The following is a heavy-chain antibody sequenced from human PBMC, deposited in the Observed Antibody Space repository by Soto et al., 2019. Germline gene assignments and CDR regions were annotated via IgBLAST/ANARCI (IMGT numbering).Heavy chain of an antibody. Sequence: GGSLRLSCAASGFTFSSYAMSWVRQAPGKGLEWVSAISGSGGSTYYADSVKGRFTISRDNSKNTLYLQMNSLRAEDTAVYYCAKRTPGLMESLPTTLYCYYGMDVWGQGTTVTVSS. CDR2: ISGSGGST. V-gene: IGHV3-23*01. CDR1: GFTFSSYA. D-gene: IGHD5-12*01. J-gene: IGHJ6*02. CDR3: AKRTPGLMESLPTTLYCYYGMDV.